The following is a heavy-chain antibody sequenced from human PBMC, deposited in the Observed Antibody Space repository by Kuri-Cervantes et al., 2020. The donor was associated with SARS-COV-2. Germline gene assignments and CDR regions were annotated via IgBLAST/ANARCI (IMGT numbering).Heavy chain of an antibody. V-gene: IGHV1-18*01. D-gene: IGHD3-3*01. CDR2: ISAYNGNT. CDR3: ATARFDFWSGYSWGAVDY. CDR1: GYTFTSYG. J-gene: IGHJ4*02. Sequence: ASVKVSCKASGYTFTSYGISWVRQAPRQGLEWMGWISAYNGNTNYAQKLQGRVTMTTDTSTSTAYMELRSLRSEDTAVYYCATARFDFWSGYSWGAVDYWGQGTLVTVSS.